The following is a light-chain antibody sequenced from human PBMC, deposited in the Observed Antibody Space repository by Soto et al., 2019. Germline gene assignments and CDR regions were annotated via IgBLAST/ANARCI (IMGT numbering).Light chain of an antibody. V-gene: IGKV1-5*01. Sequence: DIQMTQSPSTLSASVGDRVTTTCRASKSISSWLAWYQQKPGKAPKLLIYDASSLESGVPSRFSGSGSGTEFTLTISSLQPDDFATYYCQQSNSYPTFGGGTKVDIK. J-gene: IGKJ4*01. CDR2: DAS. CDR1: KSISSW. CDR3: QQSNSYPT.